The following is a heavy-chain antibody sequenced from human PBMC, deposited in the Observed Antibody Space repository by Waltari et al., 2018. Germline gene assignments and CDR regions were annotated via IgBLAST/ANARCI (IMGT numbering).Heavy chain of an antibody. Sequence: QVQLVESGGGVVQPGRSLRLSCAASGFTFSSYGMHWVRQAPGKGLEWVAVIWDDGSNKYYADSVKGRFTISRDNSKNTLYLQMNSLRAEDTAVYYCARDPAPQYGDYEDFDYWGQGTLVTVSS. J-gene: IGHJ4*02. CDR1: GFTFSSYG. D-gene: IGHD4-17*01. CDR3: ARDPAPQYGDYEDFDY. CDR2: IWDDGSNK. V-gene: IGHV3-33*01.